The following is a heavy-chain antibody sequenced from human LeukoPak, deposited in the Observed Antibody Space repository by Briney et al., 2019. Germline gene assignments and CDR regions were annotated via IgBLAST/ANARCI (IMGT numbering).Heavy chain of an antibody. CDR2: INPSGGST. CDR1: GYTFTSYY. J-gene: IGHJ4*02. V-gene: IGHV1-46*01. D-gene: IGHD3-10*01. CDR3: ARNGRVRRVVKDLFEY. Sequence: ASVKVSCKASGYTFTSYYMHWVRQAPGQGLEWMGIINPSGGSTSYAQKFQGRVTMTKDTSTGTAYMDLRNLRTDDTAMYYCARNGRVRRVVKDLFEYWGQGTLVAVSS.